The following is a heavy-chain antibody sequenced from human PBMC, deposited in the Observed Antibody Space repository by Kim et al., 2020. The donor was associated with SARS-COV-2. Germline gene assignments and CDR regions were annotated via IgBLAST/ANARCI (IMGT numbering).Heavy chain of an antibody. CDR2: IYHTGST. D-gene: IGHD2-15*01. Sequence: SETLSLTCTVSGDSIKGGKFYWTWIRQHPGAGLEWVGYIYHTGSTVCNPSLKSRLRLSVDTSRNQVSLNLTSVTAADTAVYFCARAPLDCTGGSCYISFGLDVWGRGTTVAVSS. V-gene: IGHV4-31*02. CDR1: GDSIKGGKFY. J-gene: IGHJ6*02. CDR3: ARAPLDCTGGSCYISFGLDV.